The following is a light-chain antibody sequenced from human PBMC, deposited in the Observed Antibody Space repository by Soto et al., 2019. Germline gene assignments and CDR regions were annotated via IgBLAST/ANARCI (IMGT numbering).Light chain of an antibody. Sequence: NFMLTQPHSVSESPGKTVTISCTRSSGSIASNSVQWYQQRPGSSPTTVIYEDNQRPSGVPDRFSGSIDSSSKSASLTISGLKTEDEADYYCQSYDSSNQGVFGGGTKLTVL. CDR1: SGSIASNS. J-gene: IGLJ3*02. V-gene: IGLV6-57*01. CDR3: QSYDSSNQGV. CDR2: EDN.